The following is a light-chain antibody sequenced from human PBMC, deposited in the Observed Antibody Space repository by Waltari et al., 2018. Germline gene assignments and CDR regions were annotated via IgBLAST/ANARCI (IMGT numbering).Light chain of an antibody. CDR3: CSDAGSSTYV. CDR2: EVT. Sequence: QSALTPPASVSGSPGQSITISCTGSSSAVWSYNLVSWYRKHPGKSPKLVSYEVTRRPSGVSHRVSGSKCGNTASLTSSGLQTEDEADYFCCSDAGSSTYVFGTGTKVTVL. CDR1: SSAVWSYNL. J-gene: IGLJ1*01. V-gene: IGLV2-23*02.